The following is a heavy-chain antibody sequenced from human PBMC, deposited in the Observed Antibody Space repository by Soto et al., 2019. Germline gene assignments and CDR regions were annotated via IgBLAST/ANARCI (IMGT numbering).Heavy chain of an antibody. V-gene: IGHV4-34*01. CDR2: INHSGST. CDR3: ARGRGGSVNLFDP. J-gene: IGHJ5*02. CDR1: GGSFSGYY. Sequence: SETLSLTCAVYGGSFSGYYWSWIRQPPGKGLEWIGEINHSGSTNYNPSLKSRVTISVDTSKNQFSLKLSSVTAADTAVYYCARGRGGSVNLFDPWGQGTLVTVSS. D-gene: IGHD6-19*01.